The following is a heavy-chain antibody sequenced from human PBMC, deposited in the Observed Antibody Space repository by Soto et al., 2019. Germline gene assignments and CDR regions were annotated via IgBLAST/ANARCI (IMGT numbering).Heavy chain of an antibody. CDR3: ALVADASGPNAFHI. CDR1: GYSLTNIW. V-gene: IGHV5-10-1*01. CDR2: IDPGDSVT. D-gene: IGHD2-8*02. J-gene: IGHJ3*02. Sequence: PGEPLKISCKVSGYSLTNIWIHWLRRVPGKVLEWMGRIDPGDSVTTYNPSFQGHVTISADKSINTAYLQWSSLKASDSAMYYCALVADASGPNAFHIWGVATIFTVS.